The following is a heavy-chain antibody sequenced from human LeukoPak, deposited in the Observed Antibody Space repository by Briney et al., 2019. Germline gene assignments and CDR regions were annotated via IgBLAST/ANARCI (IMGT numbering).Heavy chain of an antibody. V-gene: IGHV3-23*01. CDR2: ISGSGGST. Sequence: GGSLRLSCAASGFTFSSYAMSWVRQAPGKGLEWVSAISGSGGSTYYADSVKGRFTISRDNSKNTLYLQMNSLRAEDTAVYYCTRSDSGWYFDYFDYRGQGTLVTVSS. CDR3: TRSDSGWYFDYFDY. J-gene: IGHJ4*02. CDR1: GFTFSSYA. D-gene: IGHD6-19*01.